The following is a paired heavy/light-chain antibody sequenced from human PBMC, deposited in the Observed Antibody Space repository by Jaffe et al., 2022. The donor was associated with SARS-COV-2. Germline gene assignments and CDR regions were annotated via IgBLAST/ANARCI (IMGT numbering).Heavy chain of an antibody. Sequence: EAQVAESGGGLVMPGGSLRLSCAASGFTVSNVWMTWVRQAPGKGLEWVGRIRSNNDGGTTDYAAAVKGRFTMSRDDSQNTLYLQMNSLQIEDTAVYYCSETLGHWGQGTRVTVSS. D-gene: IGHD7-27*01. CDR1: GFTVSNVW. V-gene: IGHV3-15*01. CDR3: SETLGH. J-gene: IGHJ4*02. CDR2: IRSNNDGGTT.
Light chain of an antibody. CDR1: QSVSSRQ. J-gene: IGKJ1*01. CDR2: DAS. Sequence: DIVLTQSPGTLSSPPGEGVTLSCRASQSVSSRQLAWYQKKPGQAPRLLIYDASTRATGIPDRFSGSGSGTDFTLTISRLEPEDFAVYFCQQYRTSPWTFGQGTKVEVK. V-gene: IGKV3-20*01. CDR3: QQYRTSPWT.